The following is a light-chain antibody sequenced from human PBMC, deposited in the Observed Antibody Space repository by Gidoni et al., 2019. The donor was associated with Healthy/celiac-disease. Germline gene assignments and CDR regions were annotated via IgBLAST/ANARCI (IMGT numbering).Light chain of an antibody. J-gene: IGKJ1*01. CDR2: DAS. V-gene: IGKV3-11*01. CDR1: QSVSSY. CDR3: QQRSNWPWT. Sequence: EIVLTQSPATLSLSPGERATLSCRASQSVSSYLTWYQQKPGQAPRLLIYDASNRAPGIPARFSGSGSGTDFTLTISSQEPEDFAVYYCQQRSNWPWTFGQGTKVEIK.